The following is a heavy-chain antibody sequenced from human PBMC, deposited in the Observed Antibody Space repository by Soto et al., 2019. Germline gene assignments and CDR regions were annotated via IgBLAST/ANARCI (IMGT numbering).Heavy chain of an antibody. CDR2: IYPGDSDT. CDR3: ARQASGDFWSGELNWFDP. V-gene: IGHV5-51*01. D-gene: IGHD3-3*01. J-gene: IGHJ5*02. CDR1: GCSFTSYW. Sequence: GESLKISCKGSGCSFTSYWIGWVRQMPGKGLEWMGIIYPGDSDTRYSPSFQGQVTISADKSISTAYLQWSSLKASDTAMYYCARQASGDFWSGELNWFDPWGQGTLVTVSS.